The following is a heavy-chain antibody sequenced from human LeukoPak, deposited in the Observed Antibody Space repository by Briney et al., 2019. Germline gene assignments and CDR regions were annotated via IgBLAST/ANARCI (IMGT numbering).Heavy chain of an antibody. CDR2: INPSGGST. Sequence: ASVKVSCKVSGYTLTELSMHWVRQAPGQGLEWMGIINPSGGSTSYAQKFQGRVTMTRDMSTSTVYMELSSLRSEDTAVYYCARDLAPYYYDSSGYYVRGGGDYWGQGTLVTVSS. CDR3: ARDLAPYYYDSSGYYVRGGGDY. D-gene: IGHD3-22*01. CDR1: GYTLTELS. V-gene: IGHV1-46*01. J-gene: IGHJ4*02.